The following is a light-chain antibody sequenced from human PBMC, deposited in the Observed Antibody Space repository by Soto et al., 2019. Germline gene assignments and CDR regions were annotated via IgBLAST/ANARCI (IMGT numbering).Light chain of an antibody. J-gene: IGKJ4*01. Sequence: IQMTQSPSSVSASVGDSVTITCRASQLISSWLAWYQVKPGKAPKLLIYGAYNRESGVPSRFSGSESGTLFTLTINSLQPEDFATYYCQQASSFPLTFGGGTEVEV. CDR1: QLISSW. CDR2: GAY. V-gene: IGKV1-12*01. CDR3: QQASSFPLT.